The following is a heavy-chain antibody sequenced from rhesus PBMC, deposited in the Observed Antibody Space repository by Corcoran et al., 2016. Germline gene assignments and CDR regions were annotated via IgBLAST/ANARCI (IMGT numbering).Heavy chain of an antibody. D-gene: IGHD5-24*01. Sequence: DVLLVESGGGLVKPGGSLRLSCVASGFTFSSYEMHWVRQGPGKGREWVATVNSGGTGTWYTESVKGRVSIAKENAKKTVYLQRDSLRAEDTAVYYCAKDGGYSFDYWGQGVLVTVSS. CDR2: VNSGGTGT. J-gene: IGHJ4*01. CDR3: AKDGGYSFDY. V-gene: IGHV3-8*01. CDR1: GFTFSSYE.